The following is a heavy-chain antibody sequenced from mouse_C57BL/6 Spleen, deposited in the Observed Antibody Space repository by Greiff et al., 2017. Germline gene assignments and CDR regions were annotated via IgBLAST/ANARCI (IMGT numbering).Heavy chain of an antibody. V-gene: IGHV5-17*01. CDR3: AKDDFDY. Sequence: EVLLVESGGGLVKPGGSLKLSCAASGFTFSDYGMHWVRQAPEMGLEWVAYISSGSSTIYYADTVKGRFTISRDNAKNTLFLQMTSLRSEDTAMYYCAKDDFDYWGQGTTLTVSS. CDR2: ISSGSSTI. CDR1: GFTFSDYG. J-gene: IGHJ2*01.